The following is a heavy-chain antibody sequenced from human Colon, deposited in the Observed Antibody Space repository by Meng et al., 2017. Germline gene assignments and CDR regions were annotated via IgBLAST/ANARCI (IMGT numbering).Heavy chain of an antibody. CDR1: GASISRRNW. Sequence: HVRRRGGGTDLGWPCGTMSPPCPVPGASISRRNWWSLVRQPPGRGLEWIGEIYHSGSTNYNPSLKNRLSLTVDKSKNQFSLTLHSVTAADTAVYYCARVIYASGNMAHLDCWGQGTLVTVSS. CDR3: ARVIYASGNMAHLDC. V-gene: IGHV4-4*02. J-gene: IGHJ4*02. D-gene: IGHD3-10*01. CDR2: IYHSGST.